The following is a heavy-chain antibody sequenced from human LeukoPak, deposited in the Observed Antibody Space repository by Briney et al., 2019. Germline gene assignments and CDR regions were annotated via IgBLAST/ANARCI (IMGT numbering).Heavy chain of an antibody. CDR2: IYYSGST. V-gene: IGHV4-31*11. CDR1: GGSFSGYY. Sequence: SETLSLTCAVYGGSFSGYYWSWIRQHPGKGLEWIGYIYYSGSTYYNPSLKSRVTISVDTSKNQFSLKLSSVTAADTAVCYCARDSSTSYNWFDPWGQGTLVTVSS. CDR3: ARDSSTSYNWFDP. J-gene: IGHJ5*02. D-gene: IGHD2-2*01.